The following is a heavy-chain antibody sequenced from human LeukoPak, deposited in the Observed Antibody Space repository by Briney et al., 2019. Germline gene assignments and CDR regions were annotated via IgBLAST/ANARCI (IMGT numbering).Heavy chain of an antibody. D-gene: IGHD5-18*01. J-gene: IGHJ4*02. Sequence: GGSLRLSCAASGFTFSDYYMSWIRQAPGKGLEWASYISSSGNTIYYADSVKGRFTISRDNAKNSLYLQMNSLRAVDTAVYYCASGYNYDYVRWGQGTLVTVSS. CDR2: ISSSGNTI. V-gene: IGHV3-11*01. CDR1: GFTFSDYY. CDR3: ASGYNYDYVR.